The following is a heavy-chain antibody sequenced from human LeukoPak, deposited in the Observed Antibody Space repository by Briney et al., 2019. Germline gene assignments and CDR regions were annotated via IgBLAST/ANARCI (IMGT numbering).Heavy chain of an antibody. Sequence: PSETLSLTCAVYGGSFSGYYWSWIRQPPGKGLEWIGEINHSGSTNYNPSLKSRVTISVDTSKNQFSLKLSSVTAADTAVYYCARVRTPLTSAGIDYWGQGTPVTVSS. J-gene: IGHJ4*02. D-gene: IGHD2-15*01. CDR2: INHSGST. CDR1: GGSFSGYY. V-gene: IGHV4-34*01. CDR3: ARVRTPLTSAGIDY.